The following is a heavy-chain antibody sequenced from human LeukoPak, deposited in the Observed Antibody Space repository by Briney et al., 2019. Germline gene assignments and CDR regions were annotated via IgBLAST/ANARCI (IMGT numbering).Heavy chain of an antibody. J-gene: IGHJ6*02. Sequence: GGSLRLSCAASGFTFSSYWMHWVRQAPGKGLVWVSRINSDGSSTSYADSVKGRFTISRDNAKNTLYLQMNSLRAEDTAVYYCARDDRPLDYYYGMDVWGQGTTVTVSS. CDR2: INSDGSST. V-gene: IGHV3-74*01. CDR3: ARDDRPLDYYYGMDV. CDR1: GFTFSSYW.